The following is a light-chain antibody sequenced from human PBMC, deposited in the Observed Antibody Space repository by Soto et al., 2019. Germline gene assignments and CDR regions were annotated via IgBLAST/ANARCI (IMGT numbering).Light chain of an antibody. J-gene: IGKJ4*01. CDR2: GAS. CDR1: QSVSRS. CDR3: QQYDKWPLT. Sequence: EIVLTQSPATLSLSPGDRATLSCRASQSVSRSLTWYQQKPGQTPRLLMYGASTRPTGIPARFSGSGSGTEFTLTISSLQSEDFAVYYCQQYDKWPLTFGGGTKVDNK. V-gene: IGKV3D-15*01.